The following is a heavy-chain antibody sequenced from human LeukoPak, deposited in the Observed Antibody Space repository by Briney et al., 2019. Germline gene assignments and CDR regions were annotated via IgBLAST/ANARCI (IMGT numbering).Heavy chain of an antibody. D-gene: IGHD1-26*01. Sequence: PGGSLRLSCAASGFTFSSYSMNWVRQAPGKGLEWVSSIGISSNKIYYADSVKGRFIISRDNAKNSVYLQMNSLRAEDTAVYYCARFFYGIVGAEYYFDYWGQGTLVTVSS. J-gene: IGHJ4*02. V-gene: IGHV3-21*01. CDR1: GFTFSSYS. CDR2: IGISSNKI. CDR3: ARFFYGIVGAEYYFDY.